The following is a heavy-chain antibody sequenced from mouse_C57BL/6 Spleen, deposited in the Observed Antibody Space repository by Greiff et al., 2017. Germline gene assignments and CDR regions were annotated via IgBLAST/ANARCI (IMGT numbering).Heavy chain of an antibody. CDR1: GYTFTSYW. CDR3: ARQLRLPYYAMDY. J-gene: IGHJ4*01. Sequence: QVQLQQPGAELVKPGASVKMSCKASGYTFTSYWITWVKQRPGQGLEWIGDIYPGSGSTNHNEKFKCKATLTVDKSSSTAYMQLSSLTSEDSAVYYCARQLRLPYYAMDYWGQGTSVTVSS. CDR2: IYPGSGST. D-gene: IGHD3-2*02. V-gene: IGHV1-55*01.